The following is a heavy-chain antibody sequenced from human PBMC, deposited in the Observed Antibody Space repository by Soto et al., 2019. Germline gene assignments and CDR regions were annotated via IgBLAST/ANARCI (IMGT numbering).Heavy chain of an antibody. CDR1: GYSFTSYW. CDR3: ARHTSYCSSTSCSLAY. Sequence: LGESLKISCKGSGYSFTSYWIGWVRQMPGKGLEWMGITYPGDSDTRYSPSFQGQVTISADKSISTAYLQWSSLKASDTAMYYCARHTSYCSSTSCSLAYWGQGTLVTVSS. D-gene: IGHD2-2*01. V-gene: IGHV5-51*01. J-gene: IGHJ4*02. CDR2: TYPGDSDT.